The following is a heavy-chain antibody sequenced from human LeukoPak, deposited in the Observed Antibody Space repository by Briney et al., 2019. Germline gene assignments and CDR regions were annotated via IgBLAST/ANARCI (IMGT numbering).Heavy chain of an antibody. CDR3: ARVAIYYFDY. Sequence: PSETLSLTCAVYGGSFSGYYWSWIRQPPGKGLEWIGEINHSGSTNYNPSLKSRVTISVDTSKNQFSLKLSSVTAADTAVYYCARVAIYYFDYWGQGTPVTVSS. D-gene: IGHD2/OR15-2a*01. CDR2: INHSGST. CDR1: GGSFSGYY. V-gene: IGHV4-34*01. J-gene: IGHJ4*02.